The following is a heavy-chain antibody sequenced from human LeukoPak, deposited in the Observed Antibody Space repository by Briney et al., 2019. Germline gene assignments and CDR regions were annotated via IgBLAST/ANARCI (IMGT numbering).Heavy chain of an antibody. D-gene: IGHD1-26*01. V-gene: IGHV3-66*01. Sequence: GGSLRLSCAASGFTVSSNYMSWVRQAPGEALEWVSVIFSDGSTYYADSVKGRITISRDNSKNSVYLQMNSLRAEDTAVYFCARLIVSGSYDYFDYWGQGTLVAVSS. CDR1: GFTVSSNY. J-gene: IGHJ4*02. CDR2: IFSDGST. CDR3: ARLIVSGSYDYFDY.